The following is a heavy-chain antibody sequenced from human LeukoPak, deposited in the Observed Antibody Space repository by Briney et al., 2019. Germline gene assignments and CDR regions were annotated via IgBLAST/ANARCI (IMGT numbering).Heavy chain of an antibody. CDR1: GFTFSSYS. Sequence: GGSLRLSCAASGFTFSSYSMNWVRQAPGKGLEWVSFITSSGNTVYYADSVKGRFTISRDNSKNTLYLQMNSLRAEDTAVYYCAKKGATTGDFDYWGQGTLVTVSS. CDR2: ITSSGNTV. V-gene: IGHV3-48*01. J-gene: IGHJ4*02. D-gene: IGHD1-26*01. CDR3: AKKGATTGDFDY.